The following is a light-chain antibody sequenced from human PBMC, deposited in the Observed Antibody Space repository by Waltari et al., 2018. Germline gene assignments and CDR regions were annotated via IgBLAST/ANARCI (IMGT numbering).Light chain of an antibody. CDR1: SSDVGDHNY. V-gene: IGLV2-14*03. CDR2: DVI. Sequence: QSALTQIASVAGSPGQSITISCTGTSSDVGDHNYVSWYQPHPGKLPKLLIYDVISRPSGCSTRCSGSKAGNTASLTISGLQAEDEADYYCSAYTRGVVFGGGTQLTVL. J-gene: IGLJ2*01. CDR3: SAYTRGVV.